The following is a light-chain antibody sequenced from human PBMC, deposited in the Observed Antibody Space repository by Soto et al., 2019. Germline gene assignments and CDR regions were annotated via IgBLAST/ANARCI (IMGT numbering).Light chain of an antibody. J-gene: IGKJ1*01. V-gene: IGKV1-5*03. CDR2: KAS. CDR3: QHYDGYSPWT. CDR1: QNIDEW. Sequence: DVQMTQSPSTLSACIGDRVTITCRASQNIDEWLAWFQQKPGKAPKVLIYKASTLQTGVPSRFSASGSATEFTLTISSLQSDDFATYYCQHYDGYSPWTFGQGTKVEI.